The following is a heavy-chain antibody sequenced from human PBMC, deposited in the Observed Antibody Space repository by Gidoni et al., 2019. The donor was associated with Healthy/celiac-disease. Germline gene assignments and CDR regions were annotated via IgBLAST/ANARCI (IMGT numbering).Heavy chain of an antibody. J-gene: IGHJ4*02. V-gene: IGHV3-7*03. CDR1: GFTFSSYW. CDR2: IKQDGSEK. D-gene: IGHD2-2*01. Sequence: EVQLVESGGGLVQPGGSLRLSCAASGFTFSSYWMSWVRQAQGKGLEWVANIKQDGSEKYYVDSVKGRFTISRDNAKNSLYLQMNSLRAEDTAVYYCARDRLGSYCSSTSCYLVGDLDYWGQGTLVTVSS. CDR3: ARDRLGSYCSSTSCYLVGDLDY.